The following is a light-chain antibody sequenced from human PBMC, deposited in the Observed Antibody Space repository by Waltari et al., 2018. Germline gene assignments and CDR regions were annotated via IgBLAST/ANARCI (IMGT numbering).Light chain of an antibody. CDR3: HQYKCYPIT. J-gene: IGKJ5*01. Sequence: DIQMTQSPSSLSASVGDRVTITCRASQGINNYLAWFQQKPGKAPKSLIYAASILQSGVPSKFSGSGSGTDFTLTISSLQPEDSATYYCHQYKCYPITFGQGTRLEIK. V-gene: IGKV1-16*02. CDR2: AAS. CDR1: QGINNY.